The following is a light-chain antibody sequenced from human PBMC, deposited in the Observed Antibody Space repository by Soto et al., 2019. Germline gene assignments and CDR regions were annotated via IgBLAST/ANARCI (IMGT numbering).Light chain of an antibody. CDR2: YDS. CDR1: NIGSKS. V-gene: IGLV3-21*04. Sequence: SYELTQPPSVSVAPGKTARITCGGNNIGSKSVHWYQQKPGQAPVLVIYYDSDRPSGIPERFSGSNSGNTATLTISRVEAGDEADYYCQVWDSSSDHVVFGRGTKVIVL. CDR3: QVWDSSSDHVV. J-gene: IGLJ2*01.